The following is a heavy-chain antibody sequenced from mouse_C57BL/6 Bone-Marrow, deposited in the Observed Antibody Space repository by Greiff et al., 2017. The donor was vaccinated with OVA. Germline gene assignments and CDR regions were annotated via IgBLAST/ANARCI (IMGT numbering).Heavy chain of an antibody. V-gene: IGHV14-3*01. CDR3: ASYCSYLAWFAY. CDR1: GFNINNTY. CDR2: IDPANGNT. D-gene: IGHD1-1*01. J-gene: IGHJ3*01. Sequence: VQLKQSVAELVRPGASVKLSCTASGFNINNTYMHWVKQRPEQGLEWIGRIDPANGNTKYAPKFQGKATITADTSSNTAYLQLSSLTSGDTACYYCASYCSYLAWFAYWGQGTLVTVSA.